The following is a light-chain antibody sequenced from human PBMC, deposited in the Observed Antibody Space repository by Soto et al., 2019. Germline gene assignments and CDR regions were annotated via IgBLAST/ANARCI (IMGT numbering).Light chain of an antibody. V-gene: IGLV2-14*01. CDR2: AVN. J-gene: IGLJ3*02. CDR3: SSYTVSTTLVL. CDR1: SSDVGGYNF. Sequence: QSALTQPASVSGSPGQSITISCTGTSSDVGGYNFVSWYQQHPGKPPKLIIYAVNNRPSGVSDRFSASKSGNTASLTISGLQAEDEADYYGSSYTVSTTLVLFGGGTKLTVL.